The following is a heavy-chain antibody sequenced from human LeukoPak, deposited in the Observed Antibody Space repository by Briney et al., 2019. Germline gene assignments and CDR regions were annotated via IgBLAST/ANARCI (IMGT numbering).Heavy chain of an antibody. Sequence: GGSLRLSCAASEFTVSSNYMSWIRQAPGKGLEWVSVIYSGGSTYYADSVKGRFTISRDNAKNSLYLQMNSLRAEDTAVYYCAELGITMIGGVWGKGTTVTISS. CDR1: EFTVSSNY. V-gene: IGHV3-66*01. D-gene: IGHD3-10*02. CDR2: IYSGGST. CDR3: AELGITMIGGV. J-gene: IGHJ6*04.